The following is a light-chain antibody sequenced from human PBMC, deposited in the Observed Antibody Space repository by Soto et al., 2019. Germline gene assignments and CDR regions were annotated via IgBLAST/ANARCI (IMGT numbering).Light chain of an antibody. CDR1: QSVSSSY. J-gene: IGKJ1*01. V-gene: IGKV3-20*01. CDR2: GAS. Sequence: ELVLTQSPGTLSLSPGERATLSCRASQSVSSSYLAWYQQQPGQAPRLLIYGASSRATGIPDRFSGSGSGTDFTLTISRLEPEDFAVYYCQQYGSSSWTFGQGTKVEIK. CDR3: QQYGSSSWT.